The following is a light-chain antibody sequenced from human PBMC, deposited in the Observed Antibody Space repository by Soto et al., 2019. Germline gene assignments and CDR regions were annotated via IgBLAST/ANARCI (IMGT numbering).Light chain of an antibody. Sequence: DIQMTQSPSSLSASVGDRVTITCQASQDISNYLNWYQQKPGKAPKLLIYDASNLETGVPSRFSGSSSGTEFTFTIISLQPEDIATYYCQQYDNLLRLTFGGGTKVEIK. CDR2: DAS. CDR1: QDISNY. V-gene: IGKV1-33*01. CDR3: QQYDNLLRLT. J-gene: IGKJ4*01.